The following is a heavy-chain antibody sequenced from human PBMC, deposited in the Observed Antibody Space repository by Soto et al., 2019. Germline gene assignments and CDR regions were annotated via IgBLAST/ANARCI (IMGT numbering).Heavy chain of an antibody. V-gene: IGHV3-7*04. CDR1: GFTFSSYW. D-gene: IGHD3-22*01. J-gene: IGHJ4*02. Sequence: GGSLRLSCAASGFTFSSYWMSWVRQAPGKGLEWVANIKQDGSEKYYVDSVKGRFTISRDNAKNSLYLQMNSLRAEDTAVYYCARGNNYYDSSGYIDYWGQGTLVTVSS. CDR3: ARGNNYYDSSGYIDY. CDR2: IKQDGSEK.